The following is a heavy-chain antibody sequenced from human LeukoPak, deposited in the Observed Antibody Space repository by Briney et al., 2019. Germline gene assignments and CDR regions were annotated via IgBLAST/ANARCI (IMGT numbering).Heavy chain of an antibody. D-gene: IGHD3-22*01. CDR2: IYTSGST. J-gene: IGHJ4*02. V-gene: IGHV4-4*07. CDR3: ARHGFGYYDSSGYYYLGYFDY. CDR1: GGSISSYY. Sequence: PSETLSLTCTVSGGSISSYYWSWIRQPAGKGLEWIGRIYTSGSTNYNPSLKSRVTISIDTSKTQFSLKLSSVTAADTAVYYCARHGFGYYDSSGYYYLGYFDYWGQGTLVTVSS.